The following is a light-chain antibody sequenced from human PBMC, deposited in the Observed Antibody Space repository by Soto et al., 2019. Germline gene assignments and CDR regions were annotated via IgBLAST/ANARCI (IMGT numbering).Light chain of an antibody. J-gene: IGLJ1*01. CDR3: CSYAGSYTYV. V-gene: IGLV2-11*01. CDR2: DVS. Sequence: QSVLTQPRSVSGSPGQSVTISCTGTSSDVGGYNYVSWYQQHPGKAPKLMIYDVSKRPSGVPDRFSGSKSANTASLTTSGLQAEDEADYYCCSYAGSYTYVFGTGTKLTVL. CDR1: SSDVGGYNY.